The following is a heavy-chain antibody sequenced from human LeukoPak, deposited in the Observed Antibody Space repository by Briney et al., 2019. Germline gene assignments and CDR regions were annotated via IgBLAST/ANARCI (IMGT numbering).Heavy chain of an antibody. Sequence: ASVKVSCKASGGTFSSYAISWVRQAPGQGLEWMGRIIPILGIANYAQKFQGRVTITADKSTSTAYMELSSLRSEDTAAYYCARWYSSGWAEYFQHWGQGTLVTVSS. CDR3: ARWYSSGWAEYFQH. CDR1: GGTFSSYA. CDR2: IIPILGIA. D-gene: IGHD6-19*01. V-gene: IGHV1-69*04. J-gene: IGHJ1*01.